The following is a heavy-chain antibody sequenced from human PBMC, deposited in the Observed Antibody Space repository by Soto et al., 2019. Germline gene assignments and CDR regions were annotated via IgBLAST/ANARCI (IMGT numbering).Heavy chain of an antibody. CDR1: GGSISSGGYY. V-gene: IGHV4-31*03. J-gene: IGHJ3*02. CDR3: ARDRCSSTSCYVGHDAFDI. CDR2: IYYSGST. Sequence: QVQLQESGPGLVKPSQTLSLTCTVSGGSISSGGYYWSWIRQHPGKVLEWIGYIYYSGSTYYNPFLKSRVTISVDTSKNQFSLKLSSVTAADTAVYYCARDRCSSTSCYVGHDAFDIWGQGTMVTVSS. D-gene: IGHD2-2*01.